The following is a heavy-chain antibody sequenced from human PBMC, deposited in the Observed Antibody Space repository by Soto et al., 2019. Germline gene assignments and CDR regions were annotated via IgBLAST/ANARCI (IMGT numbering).Heavy chain of an antibody. D-gene: IGHD5-18*01. Sequence: PGGSLRLSCAASGFIFSDYAMSWVRQAPGKGLEWVAVISYDGSTKYHADSVKGRFTISRDNSKNTLYLQMNSLRAEDTAVYYCARDPLWGTAMVLWYFDLWGRGTLVTVSS. V-gene: IGHV3-30-3*01. CDR3: ARDPLWGTAMVLWYFDL. CDR1: GFIFSDYA. CDR2: ISYDGSTK. J-gene: IGHJ2*01.